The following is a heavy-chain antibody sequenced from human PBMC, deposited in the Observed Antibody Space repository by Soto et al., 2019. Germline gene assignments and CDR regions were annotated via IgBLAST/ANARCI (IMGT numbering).Heavy chain of an antibody. CDR2: ISDSGVST. V-gene: IGHV3-23*01. J-gene: IGHJ4*02. Sequence: GGSLRLSCAASGFTFGNYAMTWVRQAPGKGLEWVSSISDSGVSTYYADSVKGRFTISRDNSKNTLYLQMNSLRAEDTAIYYCAKDLDSSGYYLRFALAYWGQGTLVTVSS. CDR3: AKDLDSSGYYLRFALAY. CDR1: GFTFGNYA. D-gene: IGHD3-22*01.